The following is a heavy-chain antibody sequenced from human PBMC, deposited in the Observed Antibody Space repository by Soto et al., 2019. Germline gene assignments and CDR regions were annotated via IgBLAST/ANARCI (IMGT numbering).Heavy chain of an antibody. CDR2: IYYSGST. CDR3: ARQRVGGYNCYGPLVDYYDMDV. CDR1: VGSISISSYY. V-gene: IGHV4-39*01. J-gene: IGHJ6*02. D-gene: IGHD5-12*01. Sequence: PSETLSLTCTVSVGSISISSYYWCWIRHPPGKGLEWIGSIYYSGSTYYNPSLKSRVTISVDTSKNQFSLKLSSVTAAATAVYHCARQRVGGYNCYGPLVDYYDMDVWGQGTTVTVSS.